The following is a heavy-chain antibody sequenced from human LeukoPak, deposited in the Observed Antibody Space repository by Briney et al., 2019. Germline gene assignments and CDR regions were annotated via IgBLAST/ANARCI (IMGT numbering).Heavy chain of an antibody. V-gene: IGHV4-34*01. CDR2: INHSGST. CDR1: GGSFSGYY. J-gene: IGHJ4*02. D-gene: IGHD5-12*01. CDR3: ARGWNSGYDQSFDY. Sequence: SETLSLTCAVYGGSFSGYYWSWIRQPPGKGLEWIGEINHSGSTNYNPSLKSRVTISVDTSKNQFSLKLSSVTAADTAVYYCARGWNSGYDQSFDYWGQGTLVTVSS.